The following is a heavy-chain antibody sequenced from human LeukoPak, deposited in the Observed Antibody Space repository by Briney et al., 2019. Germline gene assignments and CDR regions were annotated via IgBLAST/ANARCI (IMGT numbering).Heavy chain of an antibody. Sequence: ASVKVSCKASGGTFISYAISWVRQAPGQGLEWMGWMNPNSGNTGYAQKFQGRVTITRNTSISTAYMELSSLRSEDTAVYYCARAGPKLLWFGELSYYYYYMDVWGKGTTVTVSS. D-gene: IGHD3-10*01. J-gene: IGHJ6*03. CDR2: MNPNSGNT. CDR1: GGTFISYA. V-gene: IGHV1-8*03. CDR3: ARAGPKLLWFGELSYYYYYMDV.